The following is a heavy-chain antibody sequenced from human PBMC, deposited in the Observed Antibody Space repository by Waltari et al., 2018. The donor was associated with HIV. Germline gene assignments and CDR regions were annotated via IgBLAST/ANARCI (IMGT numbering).Heavy chain of an antibody. Sequence: QVQLVQSGADVKKPGASVTVSRKASGYTFTNCCMHWVRQAPGQGIDWMGGIDPSGGRTVYARKFKGRVTMTKDTFTSTLYMERSSVRSEDTAVYYCARGFSGFDYWGQGTLVTVSS. CDR1: GYTFTNCC. J-gene: IGHJ4*02. CDR2: IDPSGGRT. V-gene: IGHV1-46*01. CDR3: ARGFSGFDY.